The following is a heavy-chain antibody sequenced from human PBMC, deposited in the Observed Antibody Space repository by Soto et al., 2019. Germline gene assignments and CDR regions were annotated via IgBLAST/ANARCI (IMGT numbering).Heavy chain of an antibody. CDR2: ISGSGGST. CDR3: ASYPYYYDSSGYYYPNEHAGA. Sequence: EVQLLESGGGLVQPGGSLRLSCAASGFTFSSYAMSWVRQAPGKGLEWVSAISGSGGSTYYADSVKGRFTISRDNSKNTLYLQMNSLRAEDTAVYYCASYPYYYDSSGYYYPNEHAGAWGQGTLVTVSS. J-gene: IGHJ5*02. CDR1: GFTFSSYA. D-gene: IGHD3-22*01. V-gene: IGHV3-23*01.